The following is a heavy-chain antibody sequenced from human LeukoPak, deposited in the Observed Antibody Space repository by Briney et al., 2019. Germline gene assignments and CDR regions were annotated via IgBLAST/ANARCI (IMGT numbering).Heavy chain of an antibody. CDR3: ARGDYDILTGYYRPFDY. D-gene: IGHD3-9*01. Sequence: GGSLRLSCAASGFTFSSYAMHWVRQAPGKGLEWVAVISCDGSNKYYADSVEGRFTISRDNSKNTLYLQMNSLRAEDTAVYYCARGDYDILTGYYRPFDYWGQGTLVTVSS. CDR1: GFTFSSYA. V-gene: IGHV3-30-3*01. CDR2: ISCDGSNK. J-gene: IGHJ4*02.